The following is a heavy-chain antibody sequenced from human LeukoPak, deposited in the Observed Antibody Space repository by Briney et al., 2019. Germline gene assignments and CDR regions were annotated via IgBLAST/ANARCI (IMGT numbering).Heavy chain of an antibody. D-gene: IGHD3-10*01. Sequence: GASVKVSCKASGYTFTGYYMHWVRQAPGQGLEWMGWINPNSGGTNYAQKFRGRVTMTRDTSISTAYMELRSLRSDDTAVYYCARELGTYYYGSGRLNWFDPWGQGTLDTVSS. CDR2: INPNSGGT. CDR3: ARELGTYYYGSGRLNWFDP. J-gene: IGHJ5*02. CDR1: GYTFTGYY. V-gene: IGHV1-2*02.